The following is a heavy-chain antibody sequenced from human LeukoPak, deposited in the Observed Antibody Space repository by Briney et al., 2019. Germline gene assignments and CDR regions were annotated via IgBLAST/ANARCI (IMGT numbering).Heavy chain of an antibody. D-gene: IGHD3-10*01. CDR3: ARFGTY. V-gene: IGHV4-34*01. CDR1: GGSFSGYF. CDR2: INRSGST. Sequence: SETLSLTCDVYGGSFSGYFWSWIRQPPGKGLEWIGEINRSGSTTYNPSLKSRVTISVDTSKNQFSLKLNSVTAADTAVYYCARFGTYWGQGILVTVSS. J-gene: IGHJ4*02.